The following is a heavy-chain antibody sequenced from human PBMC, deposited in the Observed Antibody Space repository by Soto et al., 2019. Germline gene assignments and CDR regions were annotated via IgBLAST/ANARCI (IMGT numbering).Heavy chain of an antibody. CDR3: AGYYNFDY. CDR1: GFAFTDAW. V-gene: IGHV3-15*07. J-gene: IGHJ4*02. CDR2: LKSYTDGGTI. D-gene: IGHD3-22*01. Sequence: PWGSLRLSCAASGFAFTDAWMIWVRQAPGKGLEWVGRLKSYTDGGTIYYADSVKGRFTVSRDNAKNSLYLQMNSLRDEDTAVYFCAGYYNFDYWGQGTLVTVSS.